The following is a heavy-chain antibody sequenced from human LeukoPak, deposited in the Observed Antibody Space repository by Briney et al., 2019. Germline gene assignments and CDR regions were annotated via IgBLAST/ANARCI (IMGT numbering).Heavy chain of an antibody. J-gene: IGHJ3*02. CDR2: ISWNSGSI. CDR3: AKDNLYHGSGGGDAFDI. D-gene: IGHD2-15*01. Sequence: GRSLRLSCAASGFTFDDYAMHWVRQAPGKGLEWVSGISWNSGSIGYADSVKGRFTISRDNAKNSLYLQMNSLRAEDTALYYCAKDNLYHGSGGGDAFDIWGQGTMVTVSS. V-gene: IGHV3-9*01. CDR1: GFTFDDYA.